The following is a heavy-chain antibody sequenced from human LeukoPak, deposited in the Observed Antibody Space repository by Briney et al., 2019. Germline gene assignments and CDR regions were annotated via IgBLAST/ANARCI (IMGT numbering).Heavy chain of an antibody. Sequence: PGGSLRLSCAASGFTFSSYAMSWVRQAPGKGLEWASVISSGGSTYYTDSVKGRFTISRDNAKNSLYLQMNSLRDEDTAVYYGSRDFSPWGKGYLATVSS. J-gene: IGHJ5*02. CDR3: SRDFSP. CDR1: GFTFSSYA. CDR2: ISSGGST. V-gene: IGHV3-23*01.